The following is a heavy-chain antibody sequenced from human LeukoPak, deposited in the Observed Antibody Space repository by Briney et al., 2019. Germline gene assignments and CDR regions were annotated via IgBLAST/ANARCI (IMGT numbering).Heavy chain of an antibody. V-gene: IGHV1-8*03. CDR3: ARVAAGTTFIDNWFDP. Sequence: ASVKVSCKASGYTFTSYDINWVRQATGQGLEWMGWMNPNSGNTGYAQKFEGRVTITRNTSISTAYMELSSLRSEDTAVYYCARVAAGTTFIDNWFDPWGQGTLVTVSS. CDR2: MNPNSGNT. D-gene: IGHD1-7*01. CDR1: GYTFTSYD. J-gene: IGHJ5*02.